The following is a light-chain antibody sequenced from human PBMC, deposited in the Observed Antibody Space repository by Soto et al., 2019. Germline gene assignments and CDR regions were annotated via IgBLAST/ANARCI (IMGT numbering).Light chain of an antibody. J-gene: IGKJ1*01. CDR1: QSVLYSSNNNKY. V-gene: IGKV4-1*01. CDR2: WAS. CDR3: QQYYSTPWT. Sequence: DIVMAQSPDSLAVSLGERATINCKSSQSVLYSSNNNKYLAWYQQKPGQPPKLLIYWASTRESGVPDRFSGSGSGTDFNLTISSLQAEDVAVYYCQQYYSTPWTFGQGTKVEIK.